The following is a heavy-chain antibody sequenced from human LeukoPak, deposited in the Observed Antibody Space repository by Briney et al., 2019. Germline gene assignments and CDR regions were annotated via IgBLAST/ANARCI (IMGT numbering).Heavy chain of an antibody. CDR3: ARRVWFGESSHWSFDL. CDR1: GGSFSGYY. Sequence: SPETLSLTCAVYGGSFSGYYWSWIRQPPGKGLEWIGEINHSGSTSYNPSLKSRVTISINTSKNQFSLKLSSATAADTAVFYCARRVWFGESSHWSFDLWGRGTRVTVSS. V-gene: IGHV4-34*01. D-gene: IGHD3-10*01. CDR2: INHSGST. J-gene: IGHJ2*01.